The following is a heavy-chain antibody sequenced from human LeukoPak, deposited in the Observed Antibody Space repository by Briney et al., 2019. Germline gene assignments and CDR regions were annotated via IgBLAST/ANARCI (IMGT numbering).Heavy chain of an antibody. J-gene: IGHJ4*02. V-gene: IGHV3-30-3*01. D-gene: IGHD3-10*01. CDR3: ARDRVAMVRGVNDLDY. CDR1: GFTFSSYA. Sequence: PGRSLRLSCAASGFTFSSYAMHWVRQAPGKGLEWVAVISYDGSNKYCADSVKGRFTISRDNSKNTLYLQMNSLRAEDTAVYYCARDRVAMVRGVNDLDYWGQGTLVTVSS. CDR2: ISYDGSNK.